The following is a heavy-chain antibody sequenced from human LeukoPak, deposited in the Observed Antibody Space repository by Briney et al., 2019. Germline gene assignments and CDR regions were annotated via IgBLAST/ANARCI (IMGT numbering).Heavy chain of an antibody. CDR2: ISYDGSNK. CDR1: GFTFSSYA. D-gene: IGHD2-2*01. CDR3: ARDSKSVPSSTSCSFFDY. Sequence: GGSLRLSCAASGFTFSSYAMHWVRQAPGKGLEWVAVISYDGSNKYYADSVKGRFTISRDNAKNSLYLQINSLRAEDTAVYYCARDSKSVPSSTSCSFFDYWGQGTLVTVSS. J-gene: IGHJ4*02. V-gene: IGHV3-30*04.